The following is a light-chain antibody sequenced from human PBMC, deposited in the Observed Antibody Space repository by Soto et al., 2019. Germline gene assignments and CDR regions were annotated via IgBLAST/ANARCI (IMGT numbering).Light chain of an antibody. Sequence: ESWLTQSPGTLSWSPGERATLSCRASQSVSSNYLAWYQQKPGQAPRLLIYGASTRATGIPDRLSGSGSGTDFTLTISRMEPEDFAVYYCQQYGSPGTFGQGTQVDIK. CDR1: QSVSSNY. CDR2: GAS. CDR3: QQYGSPGT. V-gene: IGKV3-20*01. J-gene: IGKJ1*01.